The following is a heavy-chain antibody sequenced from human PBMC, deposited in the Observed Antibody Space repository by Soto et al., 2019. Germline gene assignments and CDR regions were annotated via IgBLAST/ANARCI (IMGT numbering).Heavy chain of an antibody. D-gene: IGHD3-22*01. CDR3: ARPKSGYYDSSGYYPHWFDP. CDR1: GYSFTSYW. CDR2: IYPGDSDT. Sequence: PGESLKISCKGSGYSFTSYWIGWVRQMPGKGLEWMGIIYPGDSDTRYSPSFQGQVTISADKSISTAYLQWSSLKASDTAMYYCARPKSGYYDSSGYYPHWFDPWGQGTLVTVSS. J-gene: IGHJ5*02. V-gene: IGHV5-51*01.